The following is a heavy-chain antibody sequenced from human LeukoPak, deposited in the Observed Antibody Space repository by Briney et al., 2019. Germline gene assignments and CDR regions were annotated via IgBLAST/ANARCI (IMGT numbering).Heavy chain of an antibody. CDR3: ARAYSGSYNAGGY. CDR2: MNPNSGNT. J-gene: IGHJ4*02. CDR1: GYTFTSYD. Sequence: ASVKVSCKASGYTFTSYDINWVRQATGQGLEWMGWMNPNSGNTGYAQKFQGRVTMTRNTSISTAYMELSSLRSEDTAVYHCARAYSGSYNAGGYWGQGTLVTVSS. V-gene: IGHV1-8*01. D-gene: IGHD1-26*01.